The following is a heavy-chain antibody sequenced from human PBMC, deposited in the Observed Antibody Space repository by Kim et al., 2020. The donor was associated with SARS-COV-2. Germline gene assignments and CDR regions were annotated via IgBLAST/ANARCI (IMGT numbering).Heavy chain of an antibody. J-gene: IGHJ4*02. D-gene: IGHD2-21*02. CDR2: ISTTSSSK. V-gene: IGHV3-48*01. Sequence: GGSLRLSCAASGFSFSLYDMHWVRQAPGKGLEWVSYISTTSSSKYYADCAKGRFTVSRDNAKNSVFLQMNCLRADDTAVYFCAIVPISYVVTRDWGQGTRVTVSA. CDR1: GFSFSLYD. CDR3: AIVPISYVVTRD.